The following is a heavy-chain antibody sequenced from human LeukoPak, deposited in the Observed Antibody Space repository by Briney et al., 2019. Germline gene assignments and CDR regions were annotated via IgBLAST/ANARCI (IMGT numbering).Heavy chain of an antibody. V-gene: IGHV4-61*01. D-gene: IGHD6-13*01. CDR1: GGSVSSGSYY. J-gene: IGHJ5*02. CDR3: ARGTYSSSSWFDP. CDR2: IYYSGST. Sequence: SETLSLACTVSGGSVSSGSYYWGWIRQPRGKGLEWIGYIYYSGSTNYTPSLKSRVTISVDTSNHQFSLKLSSVTAADTAVYYCARGTYSSSSWFDPWGQRTLVTVSS.